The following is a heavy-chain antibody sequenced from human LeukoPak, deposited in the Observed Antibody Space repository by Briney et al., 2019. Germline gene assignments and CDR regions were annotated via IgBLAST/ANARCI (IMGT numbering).Heavy chain of an antibody. CDR1: GFTFSSYG. V-gene: IGHV3-30*18. D-gene: IGHD1-14*01. CDR2: ISYDGSNK. Sequence: GRSLRLSCAASGFTFSSYGMHWVRQAPGKGLEWVAVISYDGSNKYYADSVKGRFTISRDNSKNTLYLQMNSLRAEDTAVYYCAKDRALPPYDYYYGMDVWGQGTTVTVSS. CDR3: AKDRALPPYDYYYGMDV. J-gene: IGHJ6*02.